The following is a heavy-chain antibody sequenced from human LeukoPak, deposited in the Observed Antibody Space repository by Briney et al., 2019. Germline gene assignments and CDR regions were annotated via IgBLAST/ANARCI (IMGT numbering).Heavy chain of an antibody. CDR3: ARAKSYDSSGYFDY. V-gene: IGHV3-20*04. D-gene: IGHD3-22*01. CDR1: GFTFDDYG. J-gene: IGHJ4*02. CDR2: INWNGGST. Sequence: PGGSLRLSCAASGFTFDDYGMSWVRQAPGKGLEWVSGINWNGGSTGHADSVKGRFTISRDNAKNSLYLQMNSLRAEDTALYYCARAKSYDSSGYFDYWGQGTLVTVSS.